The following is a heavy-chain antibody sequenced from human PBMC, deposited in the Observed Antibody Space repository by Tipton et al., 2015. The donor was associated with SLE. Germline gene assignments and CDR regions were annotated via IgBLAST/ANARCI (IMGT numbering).Heavy chain of an antibody. CDR3: ARAPKSSTAFQYRLPRVCYFQH. V-gene: IGHV3-21*01. CDR2: ISGSGTYT. CDR1: GFYFSSYT. D-gene: IGHD2-2*01. Sequence: SLRLSCAASGFYFSSYTIHWVRQVPAKGLEWVSYISGSGTYTHYADSMRGRITISRDNAENSVFLQVSNLRVEDTGVYYCARAPKSSTAFQYRLPRVCYFQHWGQGTLVTVSS. J-gene: IGHJ1*01.